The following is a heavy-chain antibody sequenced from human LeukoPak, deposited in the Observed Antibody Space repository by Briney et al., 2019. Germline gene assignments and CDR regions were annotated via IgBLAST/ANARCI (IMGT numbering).Heavy chain of an antibody. V-gene: IGHV3-66*01. D-gene: IGHD6-19*01. J-gene: IGHJ4*02. Sequence: AGGSLRLSCAASGFTVSSNYMSWVRQAPGKGLEWVSVIYSGGSTYYADSVKGRFTISRDNSKNTLYLQMNSLRAEDAAVYYCARVAGGSSGWSFFDYWGQGTLVTVSS. CDR3: ARVAGGSSGWSFFDY. CDR2: IYSGGST. CDR1: GFTVSSNY.